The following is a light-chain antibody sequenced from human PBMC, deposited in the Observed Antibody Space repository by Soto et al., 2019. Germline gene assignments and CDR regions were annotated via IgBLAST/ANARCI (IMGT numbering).Light chain of an antibody. J-gene: IGKJ1*01. V-gene: IGKV1-39*01. CDR1: QTINRY. CDR3: QQTYSSPWT. CDR2: AAS. Sequence: IQMTQSPSSLSASVGDRVTITCRASQTINRYLSWYQQKPGKAPNLLISAASTLQAGVPSRFSGSESGTEFTLTISSLHTEDFATYYCQQTYSSPWTFGQGTKVEIK.